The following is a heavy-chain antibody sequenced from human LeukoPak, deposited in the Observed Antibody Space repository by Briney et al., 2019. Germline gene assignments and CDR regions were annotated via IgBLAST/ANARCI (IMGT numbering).Heavy chain of an antibody. D-gene: IGHD1-26*01. CDR3: ARMGATAEFDP. J-gene: IGHJ5*02. CDR1: RSTFTSYQ. V-gene: IGHV1-46*01. CDR2: INPSGGST. Sequence: ASVKVSCKPSRSTFTSYQMHWMRQSPGKGLEGMGLINPSGGSTSYAQKFQGRVTMTRDTSTSTVYMELSSLRSEDTAVYYCARMGATAEFDPWGQGTLVTVSS.